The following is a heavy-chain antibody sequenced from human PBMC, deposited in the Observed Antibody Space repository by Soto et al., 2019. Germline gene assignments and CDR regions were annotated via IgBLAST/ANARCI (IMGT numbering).Heavy chain of an antibody. CDR1: GGSIREYY. Sequence: PSEALSVTCTVSGGSIREYYWSWIRQSPGKGLEWIGYIYYTGTTRYNPSIKSRVTISVDSSKNQLSLNLRSVSAADTAVYYCARLGGYYQSLDSWGQGTLVTVS. CDR2: IYYTGTT. CDR3: ARLGGYYQSLDS. D-gene: IGHD3-22*01. J-gene: IGHJ5*01. V-gene: IGHV4-59*08.